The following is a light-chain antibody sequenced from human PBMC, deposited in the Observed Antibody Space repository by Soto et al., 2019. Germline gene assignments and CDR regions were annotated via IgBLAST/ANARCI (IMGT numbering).Light chain of an antibody. J-gene: IGKJ1*01. CDR1: QSVSSSY. V-gene: IGKV3-20*01. CDR2: GAS. CDR3: QQYGRSWT. Sequence: EIVLTQSPGTLSLSPGERATLSCRASQSVSSSYLAWYQQKPGQDPRLLIYGASSRATGIPDKFSDSGSGTDFTLTISRLEPEDFAVYYCQQYGRSWTFGQGTKVDIK.